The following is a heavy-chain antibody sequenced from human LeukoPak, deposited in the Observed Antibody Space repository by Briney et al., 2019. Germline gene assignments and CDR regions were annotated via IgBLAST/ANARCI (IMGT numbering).Heavy chain of an antibody. CDR1: GFTFTGYY. CDR3: ARGPRTTLVRGGQWYYYMDV. D-gene: IGHD3-10*01. CDR2: INPSGGST. V-gene: IGHV1-46*01. Sequence: ASVKVSCKASGFTFTGYYMEWVRQAPGQGLEWMGIINPSGGSTNYAQKFQGRVTMTRDTSTSTVYMELSSLRSEDTAVYYCARGPRTTLVRGGQWYYYMDVWGKGTAVTISS. J-gene: IGHJ6*03.